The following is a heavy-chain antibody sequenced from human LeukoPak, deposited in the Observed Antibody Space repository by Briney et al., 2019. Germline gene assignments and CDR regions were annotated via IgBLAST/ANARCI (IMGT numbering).Heavy chain of an antibody. CDR3: ARQPPYGSGNER. D-gene: IGHD3-10*01. V-gene: IGHV4-39*01. J-gene: IGHJ4*02. CDR2: IYYSGST. Sequence: KPSETLSLTCTVSGGSISSSSYYRGWIRQPPGKGLEWIGSIYYSGSTYDNPSLKSRVTISVDTSKNQFSLKLSSVTAADTAVYYCARQPPYGSGNERWGQGTLVTVSS. CDR1: GGSISSSSYY.